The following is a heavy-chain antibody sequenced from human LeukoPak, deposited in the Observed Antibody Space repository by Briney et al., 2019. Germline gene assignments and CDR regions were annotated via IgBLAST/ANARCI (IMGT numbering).Heavy chain of an antibody. V-gene: IGHV1-2*06. Sequence: ASVKVSCKASGYTFTGYYMHWVRQAPGQGLEWMGRINPNSGGTNYAQKFQGRVIMTRDTSISTAYMELSRLRSDDTAVYYCASPLIVVVPAVDYWGQGTLVTVSS. D-gene: IGHD2-2*01. CDR2: INPNSGGT. CDR1: GYTFTGYY. CDR3: ASPLIVVVPAVDY. J-gene: IGHJ4*02.